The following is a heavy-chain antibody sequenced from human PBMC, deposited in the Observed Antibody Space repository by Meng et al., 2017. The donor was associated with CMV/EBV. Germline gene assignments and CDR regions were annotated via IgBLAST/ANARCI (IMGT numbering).Heavy chain of an antibody. CDR3: TRAPADYYDSSGYYQAPDY. V-gene: IGHV3-49*04. J-gene: IGHJ4*02. CDR2: IRSKAYGGTI. CDR1: GFTFGDYA. D-gene: IGHD3-22*01. Sequence: GESLKISCTASGFTFGDYAMSWVRQAPGKGLEWVGFIRSKAYGGTIEDAASVKGRFTISSDDSKSIAYLQMNSLKTEDTAVYYCTRAPADYYDSSGYYQAPDYWGQRTLVTVSS.